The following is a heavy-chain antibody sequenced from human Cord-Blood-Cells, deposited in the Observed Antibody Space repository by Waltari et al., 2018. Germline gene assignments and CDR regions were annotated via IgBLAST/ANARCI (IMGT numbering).Heavy chain of an antibody. V-gene: IGHV3-30*18. J-gene: IGHJ4*01. Sequence: QVQLVESGGGVVQPGRSLRLSCAASGFTFSSYGMQWVRPAPGKGLEWVAVISYDGSNKYYADSVKGRFPISRYNSKNTLYLQMNSLRAEDTAVYYCAKEPKDAAGDYCDYWGQETLVTVSS. CDR3: AKEPKDAAGDYCDY. CDR2: ISYDGSNK. CDR1: GFTFSSYG. D-gene: IGHD6-13*01.